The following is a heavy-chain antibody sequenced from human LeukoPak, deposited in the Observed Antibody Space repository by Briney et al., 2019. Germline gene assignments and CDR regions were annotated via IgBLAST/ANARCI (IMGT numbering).Heavy chain of an antibody. CDR2: ISGSGGST. Sequence: PGGSLRLSCAASGFTFSSYGMSWVRQAPGKGLEWVSAISGSGGSTYYADSVKGRFTISRDNSKNTLYLQMNSLRAEDTAVYYCAKGAPPMVRGVKPSTGAFDIWGQGTMVTVSS. CDR3: AKGAPPMVRGVKPSTGAFDI. J-gene: IGHJ3*02. V-gene: IGHV3-23*01. CDR1: GFTFSSYG. D-gene: IGHD3-10*01.